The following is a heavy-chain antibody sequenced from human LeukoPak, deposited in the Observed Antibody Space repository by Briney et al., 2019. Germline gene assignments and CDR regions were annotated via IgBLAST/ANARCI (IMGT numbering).Heavy chain of an antibody. D-gene: IGHD3-16*01. CDR3: ASLGGYQGGNFDF. CDR2: IFSSRTP. Sequence: SETLSLTCSVSGYSISSGYHWGWIRQSPEKGLEWIGGIFSSRTPYYSPSLKSRVTISMDTSNNQFSLRLSSVTAADTAVYYCASLGGYQGGNFDFWGQGILVTVSS. J-gene: IGHJ4*02. CDR1: GYSISSGYH. V-gene: IGHV4-38-2*01.